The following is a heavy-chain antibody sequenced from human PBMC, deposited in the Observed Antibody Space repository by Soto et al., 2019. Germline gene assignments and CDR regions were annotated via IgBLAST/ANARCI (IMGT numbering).Heavy chain of an antibody. J-gene: IGHJ4*02. CDR2: IHHSGSA. CDR3: ARDQGSHPGD. CDR1: GGSISSDNW. Sequence: QVQLQESGPGLVRPSGTLSLTCAVSGGSISSDNWWSWVRQPPGKGLQWIGGIHHSGSANYNPSLKSRVTMSVVPSKNLFSLTLTSVTAADTAFYYCARDQGSHPGDWGQGTLVSVSS. V-gene: IGHV4-4*02. D-gene: IGHD6-13*01.